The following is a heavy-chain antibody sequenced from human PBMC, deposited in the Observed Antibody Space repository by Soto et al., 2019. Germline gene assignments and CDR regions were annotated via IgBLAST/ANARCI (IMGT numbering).Heavy chain of an antibody. V-gene: IGHV1-69*06. CDR3: ASGYCSSTSCYPVDY. Sequence: ASVKVSCKASGGTFSSYAISWVRQAPGQGLEWMGGIIPIFGTANYAQKFQGRVTITADKSTSTAYMELSSLRSEDTAVYYCASGYCSSTSCYPVDYWGQGTLVTVSS. CDR2: IIPIFGTA. D-gene: IGHD2-2*03. J-gene: IGHJ4*02. CDR1: GGTFSSYA.